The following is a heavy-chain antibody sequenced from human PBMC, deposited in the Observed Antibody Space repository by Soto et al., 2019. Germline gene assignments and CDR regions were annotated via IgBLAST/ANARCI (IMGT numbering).Heavy chain of an antibody. J-gene: IGHJ4*02. CDR2: ISSSSSTI. V-gene: IGHV3-48*01. CDR1: GFTFSSYS. CDR3: AREELGAVRCVDY. D-gene: IGHD1-26*01. Sequence: GGSLRLSCAASGFTFSSYSMNWVRQAPGKGLEWVSYISSSSSTIYYPDSVKGRFTISRDNAKNSLYLQMNSLRAEDTAVYYCAREELGAVRCVDYWGQGTLVTVSS.